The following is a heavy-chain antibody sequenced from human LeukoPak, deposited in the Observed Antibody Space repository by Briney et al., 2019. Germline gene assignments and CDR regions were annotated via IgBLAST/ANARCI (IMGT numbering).Heavy chain of an antibody. Sequence: SGGSLRLSCAASGFTFSSYAMSWVRQAPGKGLEWVSAISGTGGSTYYADSVKGRVTISRDNSKNTPYLQMNSLRAEDTAIYYCAKLLSYHYYGMDVWGQGTTVTVSS. CDR3: AKLLSYHYYGMDV. V-gene: IGHV3-23*01. CDR2: ISGTGGST. CDR1: GFTFSSYA. J-gene: IGHJ6*02.